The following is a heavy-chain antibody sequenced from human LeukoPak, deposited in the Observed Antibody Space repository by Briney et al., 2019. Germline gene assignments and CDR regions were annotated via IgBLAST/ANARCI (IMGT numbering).Heavy chain of an antibody. V-gene: IGHV4-4*07. D-gene: IGHD3-10*01. J-gene: IGHJ5*02. Sequence: PSETLSLTYSVSGRPISSYYWSWIRQPAGKGLEWIGRNYTSGSTNYNPSLKSRVTISVDKFKNQFSLKLSSVTAADTAVYYCARGRVSSDYGSVWFDPWGQGTLVTVSS. CDR1: GRPISSYY. CDR2: NYTSGST. CDR3: ARGRVSSDYGSVWFDP.